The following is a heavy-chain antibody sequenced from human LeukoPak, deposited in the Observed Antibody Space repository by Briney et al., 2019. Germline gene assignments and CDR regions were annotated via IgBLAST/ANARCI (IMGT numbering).Heavy chain of an antibody. CDR1: GFTFSSYA. CDR3: AKGLGFDITMIVVVIYYFDY. D-gene: IGHD3-22*01. V-gene: IGHV3-30-3*01. J-gene: IGHJ4*02. Sequence: GGSLRLSCAASGFTFSSYAMHWVRQAPGKGLEWVAVISYDGSNKYYADSVKGRFTISRDNSKNTLYLQMNSLRAEDTAVYYCAKGLGFDITMIVVVIYYFDYWGQGTLVTVSS. CDR2: ISYDGSNK.